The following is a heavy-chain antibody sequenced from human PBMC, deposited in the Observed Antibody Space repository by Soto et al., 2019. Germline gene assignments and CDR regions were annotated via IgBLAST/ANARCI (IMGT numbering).Heavy chain of an antibody. Sequence: SETLSLTCGVSGGTIRSPDWWTWVRQPPGKGLEWIGEIFQSGSTNYTPSLESRVTISVDKSKNQFSLPLTSVTAADTAVYFCARGRGRYSSGWSWFNPWGRGILVTVSS. CDR2: IFQSGST. CDR1: GGTIRSPDW. CDR3: ARGRGRYSSGWSWFNP. D-gene: IGHD6-19*01. J-gene: IGHJ5*02. V-gene: IGHV4-4*02.